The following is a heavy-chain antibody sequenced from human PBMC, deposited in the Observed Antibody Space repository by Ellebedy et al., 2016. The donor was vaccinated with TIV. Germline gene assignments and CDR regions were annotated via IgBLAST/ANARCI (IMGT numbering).Heavy chain of an antibody. CDR1: GYTFTSYY. CDR2: INPSGGST. J-gene: IGHJ6*02. D-gene: IGHD6-13*01. CDR3: FVGAPSGIAAAAKPNYYYYGMDV. V-gene: IGHV1-46*04. Sequence: AASVKVSCKASGYTFTSYYMHWVRQAPGQGLEWMGIINPSGGSTSYAQKLQGRVTMTRDTSTSTVYMELSSLRSEDTAVYYCFVGAPSGIAAAAKPNYYYYGMDVWGQGTTVTVSS.